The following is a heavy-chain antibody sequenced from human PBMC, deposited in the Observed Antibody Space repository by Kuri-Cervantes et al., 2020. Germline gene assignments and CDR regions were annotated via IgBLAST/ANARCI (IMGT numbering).Heavy chain of an antibody. CDR1: GFTFSDYY. V-gene: IGHV3-11*01. CDR3: AAESLGSVRPGFDP. J-gene: IGHJ5*02. CDR2: ISSSGSTI. D-gene: IGHD3-16*01. Sequence: LSLTCAASGFTFSDYYMSWIRQAPGKGLEWVSYISSSGSTIYYADSVKGRFTISRDNAKNSLYLQMNSLRAEDTAVYYCAAESLGSVRPGFDPWGQGTLVTVSS.